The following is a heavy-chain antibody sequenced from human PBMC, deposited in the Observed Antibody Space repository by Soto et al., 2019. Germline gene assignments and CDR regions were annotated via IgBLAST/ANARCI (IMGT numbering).Heavy chain of an antibody. D-gene: IGHD6-13*01. J-gene: IGHJ6*02. CDR3: ARAPGGTQLNYYYYGMDV. CDR2: INQDGSEK. Sequence: GGSLRLSCAASGFTLITFSRYWMTWVRQAPGKGLEWVANINQDGSEKYYVDSVKGRFTISRDNAKNSLYLQMNNLRAEDTADYYCARAPGGTQLNYYYYGMDVWGQGTTVTVSS. CDR1: GFTLITFSRYW. V-gene: IGHV3-7*05.